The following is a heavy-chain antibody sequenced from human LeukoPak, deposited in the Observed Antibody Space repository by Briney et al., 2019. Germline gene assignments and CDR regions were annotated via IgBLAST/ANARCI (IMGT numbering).Heavy chain of an antibody. D-gene: IGHD4-17*01. V-gene: IGHV3-21*01. CDR2: ISSSSSYI. CDR1: GFTFSSYS. Sequence: GGSLRLSCAASGFTFSSYSMNSVRLAPGKGLEWVSSISSSSSYIYYADSVKGRFTISRDNAKNSLYLQMNSLRAEDTAVYYCARTTVTAMADYWGQGTLVTVSS. CDR3: ARTTVTAMADY. J-gene: IGHJ4*02.